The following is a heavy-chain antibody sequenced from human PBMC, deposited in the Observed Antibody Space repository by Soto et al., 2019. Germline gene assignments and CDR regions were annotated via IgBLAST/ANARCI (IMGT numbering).Heavy chain of an antibody. Sequence: SETLSLTCTVSGGSISSGGYYWSWIRQHPGKGLEWIGYIYYSGSTYYNPSLKSRVTISVDTSKNQFSLKLSSVTAADTAVYYCARDLWNSYYFDYWGQGTLVTVSS. J-gene: IGHJ4*02. CDR1: GGSISSGGYY. CDR2: IYYSGST. D-gene: IGHD1-7*01. CDR3: ARDLWNSYYFDY. V-gene: IGHV4-31*03.